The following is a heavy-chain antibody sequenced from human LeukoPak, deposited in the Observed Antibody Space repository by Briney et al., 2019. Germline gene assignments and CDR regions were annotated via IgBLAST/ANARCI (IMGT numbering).Heavy chain of an antibody. CDR1: GYTFTGYY. CDR3: ARVRLSVVVPAAMGPFDY. J-gene: IGHJ4*02. CDR2: INPNSGGT. D-gene: IGHD2-2*01. Sequence: GASVKVSCKASGYTFTGYYMHWVRQAPGQGLEWMGRINPNSGGTNYAQKFQGRVTMTRDTSISTAYMELSRLRSDDTAVYYCARVRLSVVVPAAMGPFDYWGQGTLVTVSS. V-gene: IGHV1-2*06.